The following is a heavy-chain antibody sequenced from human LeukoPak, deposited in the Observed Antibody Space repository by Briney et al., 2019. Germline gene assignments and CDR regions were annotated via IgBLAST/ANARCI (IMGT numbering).Heavy chain of an antibody. CDR1: GGSINTYY. CDR3: ARRKNSGWSTDAFDI. V-gene: IGHV4-59*08. D-gene: IGHD6-19*01. J-gene: IGHJ3*02. CDR2: IYYSGST. Sequence: SETLSLTCTVSGGSINTYYWSWIRQPPGKGLEWIGYIYYSGSTNYNPSLKSRVTISVDTSKNQLSLMLSSVTAADTAVYYCARRKNSGWSTDAFDIWGQGTMVTVSS.